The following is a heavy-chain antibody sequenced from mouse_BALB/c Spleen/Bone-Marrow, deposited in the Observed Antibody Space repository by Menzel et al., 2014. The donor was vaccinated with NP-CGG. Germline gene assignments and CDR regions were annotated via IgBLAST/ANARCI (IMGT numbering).Heavy chain of an antibody. CDR2: IWGDGST. Sequence: VQLVESGPGLVAPSQSLSVPCTVSGFSLTSNGVSWIRQPPGKGLEWLGVIWGDGSTKYHSALISRLSFTKDNSKSRVFLKLNSLHTDDTATYYCAKPEDGYAMDYWGQGTSVTVSS. D-gene: IGHD2-3*01. CDR1: GFSLTSNG. CDR3: AKPEDGYAMDY. V-gene: IGHV2-3*01. J-gene: IGHJ4*01.